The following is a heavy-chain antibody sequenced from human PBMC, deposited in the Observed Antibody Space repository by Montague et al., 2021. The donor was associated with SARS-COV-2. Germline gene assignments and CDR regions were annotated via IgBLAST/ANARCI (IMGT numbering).Heavy chain of an antibody. CDR1: GGSFSGYY. V-gene: IGHV4-34*01. CDR2: INHSGST. J-gene: IGHJ6*02. D-gene: IGHD3-10*01. Sequence: SETLSLTCAVYGGSFSGYYWSWIRQPPGKGLEWIGEINHSGSTNYNPSLKSRVTISVDTSKNQFSLKLSSVTAAVTAVYYCARGRRILLWFGELLSGGDYYGMDVWGQGTTVTVSS. CDR3: ARGRRILLWFGELLSGGDYYGMDV.